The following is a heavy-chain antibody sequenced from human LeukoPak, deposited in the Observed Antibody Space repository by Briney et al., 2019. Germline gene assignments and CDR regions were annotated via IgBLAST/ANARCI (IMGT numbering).Heavy chain of an antibody. V-gene: IGHV1-2*04. CDR3: ARGFMDTAMVTSWVPPYNWFDP. J-gene: IGHJ5*02. CDR2: IDPNSGGT. CDR1: GYTFTGYY. D-gene: IGHD5-18*01. Sequence: ASVKVSCKASGYTFTGYYMHWVRQAPGQGLEWMGWIDPNSGGTNYAQKFQGWVTMTRDTSISTAYMELSRLRSDDTAVYYCARGFMDTAMVTSWVPPYNWFDPWGQGTLVTVSS.